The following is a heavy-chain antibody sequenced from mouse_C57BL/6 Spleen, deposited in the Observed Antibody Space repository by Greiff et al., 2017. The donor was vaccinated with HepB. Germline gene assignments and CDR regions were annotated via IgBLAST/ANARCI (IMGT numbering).Heavy chain of an antibody. J-gene: IGHJ2*01. CDR3: ASQGY. CDR2: ISYDGSN. V-gene: IGHV3-6*01. Sequence: EVKLQESGPGLVKPSQSLSLTCSVTGYSITSGYYWNWIRQFPGNKLEWMGYISYDGSNNYNPSLKNRSSITRDTSKNQFFLKLNSVTTEDTATYYCASQGYWGQGTTLTVSS. CDR1: GYSITSGYY.